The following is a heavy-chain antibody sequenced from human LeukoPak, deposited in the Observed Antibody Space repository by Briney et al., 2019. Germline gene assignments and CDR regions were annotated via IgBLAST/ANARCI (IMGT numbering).Heavy chain of an antibody. CDR3: ARVYYDTGGWFDP. V-gene: IGHV4-59*01. Sequence: PSETLSLTCTVSGGSISSYYWSWIRQPPGKGLEWIGYIYYSGSTNYNPSLKSRVTISVDTSKNQFSLKLSSVTAADMAVYYCARVYYDTGGWFDPWGQGTLVTVSS. D-gene: IGHD3-16*01. CDR2: IYYSGST. J-gene: IGHJ5*02. CDR1: GGSISSYY.